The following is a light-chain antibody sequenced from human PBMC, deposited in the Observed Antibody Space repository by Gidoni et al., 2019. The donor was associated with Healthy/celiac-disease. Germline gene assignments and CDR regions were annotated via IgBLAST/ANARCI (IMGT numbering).Light chain of an antibody. CDR1: QSISSY. CDR3: QQSYSTPQT. CDR2: AAS. Sequence: TQMPQSPSSLSASVGDRVTITCRASQSISSYLNWYQQKPGKAPKLLIYAASSLQSGVPSRFSGSGSGTDFTLTISSLQPEDFATYYCQQSYSTPQTFGGGTKVEIK. J-gene: IGKJ4*01. V-gene: IGKV1-39*01.